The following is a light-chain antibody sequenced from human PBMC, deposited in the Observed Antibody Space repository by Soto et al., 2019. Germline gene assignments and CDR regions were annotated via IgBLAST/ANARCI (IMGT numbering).Light chain of an antibody. CDR2: KAS. CDR3: QQFYRYPWT. CDR1: QSVDTC. Sequence: DIQMTHSPSTLSASVGDRVTITCRASQSVDTCLAWYQQKPGKAPHLLIYKASSLETGVPSRFSGSGSVTEFTLTISSLQPDDFATYYCQQFYRYPWTFGQGTKVEIK. J-gene: IGKJ1*01. V-gene: IGKV1-5*03.